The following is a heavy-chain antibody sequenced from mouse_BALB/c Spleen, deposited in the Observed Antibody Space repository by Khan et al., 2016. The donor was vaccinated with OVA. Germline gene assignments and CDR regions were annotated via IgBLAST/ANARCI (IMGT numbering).Heavy chain of an antibody. Sequence: EVQRVESGGGLVEPGGSLKLSCAASGFTFSTFVMSWVRQTPEKRLEWVATISSAATYTYYPDSVKGRFNISRDNAKNTLYLQMNSLRSEDTAIYYCANGNYGWFAYWGQGTLVTVSA. V-gene: IGHV5-9-3*01. D-gene: IGHD2-1*01. CDR1: GFTFSTFV. CDR2: ISSAATYT. J-gene: IGHJ3*01. CDR3: ANGNYGWFAY.